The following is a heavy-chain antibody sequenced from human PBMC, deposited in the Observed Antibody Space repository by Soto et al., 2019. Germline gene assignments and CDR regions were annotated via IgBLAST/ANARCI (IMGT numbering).Heavy chain of an antibody. D-gene: IGHD5-12*01. CDR2: IYHSGNT. CDR3: ARGANIMATSNDPFDV. J-gene: IGHJ3*01. CDR1: GHSISSGYY. V-gene: IGHV4-38-2*01. Sequence: SETLSLTCGVSGHSISSGYYWGWIRQPPGRGLEWIGNIYHSGNTYYNPSLKSRVTISLDTSKNQFSLRLNSVTTADTAVYYCARGANIMATSNDPFDVWGQGTMVTVSS.